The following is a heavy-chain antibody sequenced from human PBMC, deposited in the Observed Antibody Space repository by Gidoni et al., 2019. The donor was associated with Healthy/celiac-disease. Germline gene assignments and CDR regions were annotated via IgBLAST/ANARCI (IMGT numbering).Heavy chain of an antibody. CDR2: ISGSGGST. Sequence: EVQLLESGGGLVQPGGSLRLSCAASGFTFRSYAMSWVRQAPGKGLEWVSAISGSGGSTYYADSVKGRFTISRDNSKNTLYLQMNSLRAEDTAVYYCAKVYSSSHYYYYGMDVWGQGTTVTVSS. D-gene: IGHD6-6*01. V-gene: IGHV3-23*01. CDR3: AKVYSSSHYYYYGMDV. J-gene: IGHJ6*02. CDR1: GFTFRSYA.